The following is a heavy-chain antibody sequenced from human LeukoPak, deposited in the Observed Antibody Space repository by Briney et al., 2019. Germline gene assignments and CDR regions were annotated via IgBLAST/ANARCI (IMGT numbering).Heavy chain of an antibody. CDR3: ARVWYSSGYWHWFDP. CDR2: INAGNGNT. CDR1: GYTFTSYA. Sequence: GASVKVSCKASGYTFTSYAMHWVRQAPGQRLEWMGGINAGNGNTKYSQKFQGRVTITRDTSASTAYMELSSLRSEDTAVYYCARVWYSSGYWHWFDPWGQGTLVTVSS. V-gene: IGHV1-3*01. D-gene: IGHD3-22*01. J-gene: IGHJ5*02.